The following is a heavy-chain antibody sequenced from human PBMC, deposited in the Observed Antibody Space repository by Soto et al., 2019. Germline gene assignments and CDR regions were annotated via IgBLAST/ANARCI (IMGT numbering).Heavy chain of an antibody. CDR2: ITGSGDVS. Sequence: GGSLRLSCTTSVFTFSNYAMSWLRQAPGKGLEGVSVITGSGDVSYVTDRFKGRFTVSRDNSKNTLFLEMSSLRADDTAVYFCAKAQEASGNVNSYLDYWGQGIRVTVSS. CDR3: AKAQEASGNVNSYLDY. D-gene: IGHD6-19*01. V-gene: IGHV3-23*01. J-gene: IGHJ4*02. CDR1: VFTFSNYA.